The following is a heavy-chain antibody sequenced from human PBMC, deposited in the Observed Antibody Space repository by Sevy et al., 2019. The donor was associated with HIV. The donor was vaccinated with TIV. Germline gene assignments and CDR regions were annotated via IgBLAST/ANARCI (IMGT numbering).Heavy chain of an antibody. Sequence: SETLSLTCAVYGGSFSAYYWSWIRQAPGQGLEWIGDINHSGSANYNPSLKSRVTISVDTTKSQFSLKLSSVTAVDTAVYYCARPGGDLWGRGTLVTVSS. D-gene: IGHD3-16*01. CDR3: ARPGGDL. CDR2: INHSGSA. CDR1: GGSFSAYY. J-gene: IGHJ4*02. V-gene: IGHV4-34*01.